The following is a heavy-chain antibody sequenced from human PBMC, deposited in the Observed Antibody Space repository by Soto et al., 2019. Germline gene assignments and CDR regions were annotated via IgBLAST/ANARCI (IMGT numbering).Heavy chain of an antibody. CDR1: GYSFTSYW. V-gene: IGHV5-51*01. D-gene: IGHD3-22*01. J-gene: IGHJ3*02. CDR2: IYPGDSDT. CDR3: ARQKGSSGYYLSAFDI. Sequence: PGESLKISCKGSGYSFTSYWIGWVRQMPGKGLEWMGIIYPGDSDTRYSPSFQGQVTISADKSTSTAYLQWSSLKASDTAMYYCARQKGSSGYYLSAFDIWGQGTMVTVSS.